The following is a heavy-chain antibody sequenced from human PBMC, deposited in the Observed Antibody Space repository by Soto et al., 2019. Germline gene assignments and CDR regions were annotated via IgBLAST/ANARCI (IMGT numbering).Heavy chain of an antibody. CDR3: ARDPAHYDILTGWLNYYYYGMDV. D-gene: IGHD3-9*01. CDR1: GGSISSSNW. V-gene: IGHV4-4*02. J-gene: IGHJ6*02. CDR2: IYHSGST. Sequence: SEILSLTCAVSGGSISSSNWWSWVRQPPGKGLEWIGEIYHSGSTNYNPSLKSRVTISVDKSKNQFSLKLSSVTAADTAVYYCARDPAHYDILTGWLNYYYYGMDVWGQATTVTGSS.